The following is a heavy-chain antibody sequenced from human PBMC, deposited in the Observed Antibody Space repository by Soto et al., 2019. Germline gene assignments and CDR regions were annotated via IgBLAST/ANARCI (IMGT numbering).Heavy chain of an antibody. D-gene: IGHD2-2*01. V-gene: IGHV3-21*01. J-gene: IGHJ4*02. CDR1: GFTFSSYS. CDR3: ARDYHCSSTRCDEGPFDY. Sequence: PGGSLRLSCAASGFTFSSYSMNWVRQAPGKGLEWVSSISSSSSYIYYADSVKGRFTISRDNAKNSLYLQMNSLRAEDTAVYYCARDYHCSSTRCDEGPFDYWCQAILVTVS. CDR2: ISSSSSYI.